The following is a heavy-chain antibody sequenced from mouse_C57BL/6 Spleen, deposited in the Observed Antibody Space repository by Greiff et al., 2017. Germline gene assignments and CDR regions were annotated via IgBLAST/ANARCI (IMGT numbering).Heavy chain of an antibody. CDR2: INPSNGGT. CDR3: AREGDYYGSRNYFDY. CDR1: GYTFTSYW. J-gene: IGHJ2*01. D-gene: IGHD1-1*01. Sequence: VKLQQPGTELVKPGASVKLSCKASGYTFTSYWMHWVKRRPGQGLAWIGNINPSNGGTNYNEKFKSKATLTVDKSSSTAYMQLSSLTSEDSAVYDCAREGDYYGSRNYFDYWGQGTTLTVSS. V-gene: IGHV1-53*01.